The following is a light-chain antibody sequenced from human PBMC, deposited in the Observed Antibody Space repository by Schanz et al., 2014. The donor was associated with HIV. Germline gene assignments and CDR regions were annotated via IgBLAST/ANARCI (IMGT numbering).Light chain of an antibody. CDR1: QSISNW. Sequence: DIHLTQSPSTLSASVGDRVTITCRASQSISNWLAWYQQKPGKVPHLLIYRASTLESGVPSRFSGSGSGTEFTLTISCLQSEDFATYYCQQYYSYPPYTFGQGTKLEIK. CDR2: RAS. CDR3: QQYYSYPPYT. V-gene: IGKV1-5*03. J-gene: IGKJ2*01.